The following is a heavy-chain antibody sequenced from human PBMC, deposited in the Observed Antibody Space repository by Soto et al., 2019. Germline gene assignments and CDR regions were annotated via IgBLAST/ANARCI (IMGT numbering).Heavy chain of an antibody. Sequence: SETLSLTCTVSGGSISPYYWSWIRQPPGKGLEWVGYIYHSGSTYYNPSLKSRVTISVDRSKNQFSLKLSSVTAADTAVYYCARTTVTNFFDYWGQGTLVTVSS. CDR3: ARTTVTNFFDY. CDR2: IYHSGST. CDR1: GGSISPYY. D-gene: IGHD4-17*01. V-gene: IGHV4-59*12. J-gene: IGHJ4*02.